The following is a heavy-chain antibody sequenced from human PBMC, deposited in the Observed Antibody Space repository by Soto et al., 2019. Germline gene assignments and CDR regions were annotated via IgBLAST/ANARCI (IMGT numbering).Heavy chain of an antibody. CDR3: ARIIRTLAWDGVDV. CDR2: IYNSGST. CDR1: AGSISSYY. Sequence: QVQLQESGPGLVKASETLSLTCTVSAGSISSYYWGWIQQSPGKGLEWIGYIYNSGSTNYNPSLKSRLTMSVDTSKNQFSLKLSSVTAADTAVYYCARIIRTLAWDGVDVWGQGTRVTV. J-gene: IGHJ6*02. V-gene: IGHV4-59*01. D-gene: IGHD3-10*01.